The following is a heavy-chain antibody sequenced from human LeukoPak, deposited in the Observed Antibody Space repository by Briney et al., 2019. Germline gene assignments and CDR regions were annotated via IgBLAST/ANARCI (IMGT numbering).Heavy chain of an antibody. Sequence: VKPSETLSLTCTVSGGSISSYYWSWIRQPPGKGLEWIGYIYYSGSTNYNPSLKSRVTISVDTSKNQFSLKLSSVTAADTAVYYCARAGEMATIIDYWGQGTLVTVSS. CDR3: ARAGEMATIIDY. J-gene: IGHJ4*02. D-gene: IGHD5-24*01. CDR2: IYYSGST. V-gene: IGHV4-59*01. CDR1: GGSISSYY.